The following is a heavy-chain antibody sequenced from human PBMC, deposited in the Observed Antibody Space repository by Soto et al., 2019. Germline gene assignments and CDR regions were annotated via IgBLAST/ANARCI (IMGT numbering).Heavy chain of an antibody. CDR2: ISGSGGST. J-gene: IGHJ4*02. Sequence: GGSLRLSCAASGFTFSSYAMSWVRQAPGKGLEWVSAISGSGGSTYYADSVKGRFTISRDNSKNTLYLQMNSLRAEDTAVYYCAKSAQPTAVAGRYFDYWGQGTLVTVPS. V-gene: IGHV3-23*01. CDR3: AKSAQPTAVAGRYFDY. CDR1: GFTFSSYA. D-gene: IGHD6-19*01.